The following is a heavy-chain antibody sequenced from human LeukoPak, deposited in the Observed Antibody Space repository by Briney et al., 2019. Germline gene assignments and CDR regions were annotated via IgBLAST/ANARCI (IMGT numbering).Heavy chain of an antibody. V-gene: IGHV3-33*06. CDR2: IWSDGTNQ. CDR3: AKDAQRGFDYSNSLQY. J-gene: IGHJ4*02. D-gene: IGHD4-11*01. Sequence: PGGSLTLSCAASGFTFSHYAMHWVRQAPGKGLEGVAVIWSDGTNQYYADSVKGRFTIYRDDFQKRVFLQMNNLRVEDTALYYCAKDAQRGFDYSNSLQYWGQGALVTVSS. CDR1: GFTFSHYA.